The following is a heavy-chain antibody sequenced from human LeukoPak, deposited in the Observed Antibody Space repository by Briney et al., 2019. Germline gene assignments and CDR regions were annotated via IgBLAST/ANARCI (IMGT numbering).Heavy chain of an antibody. CDR1: GFTFGDYV. J-gene: IGHJ4*02. D-gene: IGHD6-19*01. CDR3: AKFGGNGWSGGPYFDY. CDR2: ISGDGGRT. Sequence: GGSLRLSCAASGFTFGDYVMHWVRQAPGKGLEWVSLISGDGGRTYYADSVKGRFTISRDSSKNSLYLQMNSLKTEDTALYYCAKFGGNGWSGGPYFDYWGQGTLVTVSS. V-gene: IGHV3-43*02.